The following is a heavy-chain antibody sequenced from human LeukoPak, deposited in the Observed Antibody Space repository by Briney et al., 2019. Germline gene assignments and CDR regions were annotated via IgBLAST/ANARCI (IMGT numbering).Heavy chain of an antibody. CDR1: GFTFGDYA. D-gene: IGHD5-12*01. V-gene: IGHV3-49*04. Sequence: GGSLRLSCTASGFTFGDYAMTWVRQAPGKGLEWVGFIRSKAYGGTTEYAASVKGRFTISRDDSKSVAYLQMNSLKTEDTAVYYCTRDLSGPVDPWGQGTLVTVSS. J-gene: IGHJ5*02. CDR2: IRSKAYGGTT. CDR3: TRDLSGPVDP.